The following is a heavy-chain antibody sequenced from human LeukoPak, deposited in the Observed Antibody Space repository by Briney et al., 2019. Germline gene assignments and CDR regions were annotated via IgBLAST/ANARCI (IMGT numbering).Heavy chain of an antibody. J-gene: IGHJ4*02. CDR1: GFTVSNSY. V-gene: IGHV3-66*01. CDR3: ARDLGGTYMGD. CDR2: LYSAGST. D-gene: IGHD1-26*01. Sequence: GGSLRLSCAASGFTVSNSYMSWVRQAPGKGLEWVSILYSAGSTYYADSVKGRFTISRDNSKNTLFLQMNSLRAEDTAVYYCARDLGGTYMGDWGQGTLVTVSS.